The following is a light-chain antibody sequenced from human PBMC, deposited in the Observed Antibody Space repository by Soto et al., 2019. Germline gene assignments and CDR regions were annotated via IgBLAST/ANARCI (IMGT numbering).Light chain of an antibody. Sequence: QSALTQPASVSGSPGQSTTISCVGTRGDIGDYNYVSWYQQHPGKVPKVIIYDVSNRPSGVSYRFSGTKSGNTASLTVSGLHAEYEADYYCCSYTRSGTLIFGTGTKLTVL. CDR3: CSYTRSGTLI. J-gene: IGLJ1*01. CDR1: RGDIGDYNY. CDR2: DVS. V-gene: IGLV2-14*01.